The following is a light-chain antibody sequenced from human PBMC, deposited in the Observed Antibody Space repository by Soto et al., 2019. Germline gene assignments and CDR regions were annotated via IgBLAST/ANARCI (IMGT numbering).Light chain of an antibody. V-gene: IGLV2-14*01. CDR3: SSYTTTSTVI. J-gene: IGLJ2*01. Sequence: QSVLTQPASVSGSPGQSITVSCTGTSSDIGGHNYVSWYQQHPGKVPKLIIYEVSNRPSGVSNRFSGSKSGNTASLTVSGLQDEDEADYYCSSYTTTSTVIFGGGTKLTVL. CDR2: EVS. CDR1: SSDIGGHNY.